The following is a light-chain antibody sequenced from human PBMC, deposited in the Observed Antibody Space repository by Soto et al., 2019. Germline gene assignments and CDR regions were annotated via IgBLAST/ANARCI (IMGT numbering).Light chain of an antibody. J-gene: IGKJ1*01. CDR3: QQYNSYWWT. CDR1: QSISSW. CDR2: KAS. V-gene: IGKV1-5*03. Sequence: DIQMTQSPSTLSASVGDRVTITCRASQSISSWLAWYQQKPGTAPKLLIYKASSLESGVPSRFSGSGSGTVFTLTISSLQPDDFATYYCQQYNSYWWTFGQGTKVDI.